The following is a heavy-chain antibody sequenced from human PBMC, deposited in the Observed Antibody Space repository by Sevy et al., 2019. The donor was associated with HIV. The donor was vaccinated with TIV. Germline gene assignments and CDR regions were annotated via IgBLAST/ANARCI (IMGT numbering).Heavy chain of an antibody. D-gene: IGHD3-10*01. J-gene: IGHJ3*02. CDR2: IKSKTDGETT. Sequence: GGSLRLSCAASGFTFSNAWMSWVRQAPGKGLEWVGRIKSKTDGETTEYAAPVRGRFTISRDDSKTTMYLQMNSLKTEDTAIYYCTTDGLNYFGSGSYAFDIWGQGTMVTVSS. CDR1: GFTFSNAW. V-gene: IGHV3-15*07. CDR3: TTDGLNYFGSGSYAFDI.